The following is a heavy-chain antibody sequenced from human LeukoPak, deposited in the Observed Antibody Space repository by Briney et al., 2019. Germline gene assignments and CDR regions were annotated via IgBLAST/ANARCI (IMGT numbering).Heavy chain of an antibody. J-gene: IGHJ4*02. V-gene: IGHV3-13*01. CDR2: IGTAGDT. CDR3: ARGSLRGYSYGYYFDY. D-gene: IGHD5-18*01. Sequence: TGGSLRLSCAATGFTFSSYDMHWVRQATGKGLEWVSAIGTAGDTYYPGSVKGRFTISRENAKNSLYLQMNSLRAGDTAVYYCARGSLRGYSYGYYFDYWGQGTLVTVSS. CDR1: GFTFSSYD.